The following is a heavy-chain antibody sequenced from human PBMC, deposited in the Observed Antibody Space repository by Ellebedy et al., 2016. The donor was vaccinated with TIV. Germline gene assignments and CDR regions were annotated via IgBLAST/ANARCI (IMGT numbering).Heavy chain of an antibody. D-gene: IGHD3-16*02. J-gene: IGHJ4*02. CDR2: IYHSGST. CDR1: GGSISSSNW. CDR3: ARGGDYVWGSYRIDY. Sequence: SETLSLTCTVSGGSISSSNWWSWVRQPPGKGLEWIGEIYHSGSTNYNPSLKSRVTISVDTSKNQFSPKLSSVTAADTAVYYCARGGDYVWGSYRIDYWGQGTLVTVSS. V-gene: IGHV4-4*02.